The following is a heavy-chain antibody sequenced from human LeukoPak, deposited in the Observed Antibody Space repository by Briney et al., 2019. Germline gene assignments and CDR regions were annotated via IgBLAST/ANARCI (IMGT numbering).Heavy chain of an antibody. V-gene: IGHV1-24*01. CDR1: GYSLTELS. CDR3: ATGPSGSDNDWYFDL. J-gene: IGHJ2*01. D-gene: IGHD6-19*01. Sequence: ASVKVSCKVSGYSLTELSMHWVRQAPGKGLEWRGGFDPEETKRIYAQKFRGRVTMTEDTSTDTASMELSSLRFEDTAIYYCATGPSGSDNDWYFDLWGRGTLITVSS. CDR2: FDPEETKR.